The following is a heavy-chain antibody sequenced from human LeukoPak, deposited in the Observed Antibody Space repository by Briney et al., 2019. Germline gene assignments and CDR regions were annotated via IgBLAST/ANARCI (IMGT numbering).Heavy chain of an antibody. CDR2: IHHSGSA. D-gene: IGHD3-10*01. J-gene: IGHJ4*02. CDR1: GGSISGYY. CDR3: ARSDYGSGNYYWSLDY. Sequence: SETLSLTCAVYGGSISGYYWSWIRRPPGTGLEWIAEIHHSGSANYNPSLKSRVTISIDTSKNQFSLKLSSVTAADTAVYYCARSDYGSGNYYWSLDYWGQGTLVTVSS. V-gene: IGHV4-34*01.